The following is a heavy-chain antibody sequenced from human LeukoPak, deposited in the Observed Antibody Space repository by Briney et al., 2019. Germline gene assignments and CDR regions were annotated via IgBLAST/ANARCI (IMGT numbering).Heavy chain of an antibody. CDR3: ARYLEATETTWHYMDV. J-gene: IGHJ6*03. D-gene: IGHD1-1*01. V-gene: IGHV3-20*04. CDR2: INWNGGST. CDR1: GFTFDDHG. Sequence: PGGSLRLSCAASGFTFDDHGMTWVRQVPGKGLEWVSGINWNGGSTDYADSVKGRFTVFRDNAKNSLYLQMNSLRVEDTGLYYCARYLEATETTWHYMDVWGKGTTVIVSS.